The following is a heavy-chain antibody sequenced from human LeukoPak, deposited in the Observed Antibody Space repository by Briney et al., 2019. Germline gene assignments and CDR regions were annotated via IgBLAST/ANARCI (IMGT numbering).Heavy chain of an antibody. CDR1: GYTFTSYG. J-gene: IGHJ4*02. D-gene: IGHD6-6*01. CDR2: VSAYNGNT. Sequence: GASVKVSCKASGYTFTSYGISWVRQAPGQGLEWMGWVSAYNGNTNYAQKLQGRVTMTTDTSTSTAYMELRSLRSDDTAVYYCARVGLLNAAADRIAADLDYWGQGTLVTVSS. CDR3: ARVGLLNAAADRIAADLDY. V-gene: IGHV1-18*01.